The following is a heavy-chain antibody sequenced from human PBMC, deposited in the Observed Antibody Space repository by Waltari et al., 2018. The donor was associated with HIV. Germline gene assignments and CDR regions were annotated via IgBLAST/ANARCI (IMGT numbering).Heavy chain of an antibody. Sequence: EVQLVDSGGGLVQPGSSLRLSCAGSGIAIDAYAMHWVRQRPGKGLEWVSAISYNSRSAAYADSVRGRFTVSRDNSKNSVYLQMDSLRPEDTAFYFCAKDHGGYWRRDDIYFDVWGRGTKVTVSS. CDR1: GIAIDAYA. D-gene: IGHD3-22*01. V-gene: IGHV3-9*01. CDR3: AKDHGGYWRRDDIYFDV. CDR2: ISYNSRSA. J-gene: IGHJ3*01.